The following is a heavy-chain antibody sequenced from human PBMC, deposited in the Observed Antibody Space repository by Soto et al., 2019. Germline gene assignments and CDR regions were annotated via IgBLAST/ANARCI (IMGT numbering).Heavy chain of an antibody. CDR1: GFTFSSYA. CDR2: ISGSGGST. J-gene: IGHJ4*02. D-gene: IGHD6-19*01. Sequence: GGSLRLSCAASGFTFSSYAMSWVRQAPGKGLEWVSAISGSGGSTYYADSVKGRFTISRDNAKNTLYLQMNSLRAEDTAVYYCAKARTGWSRGSFDYWGQGTLVTVSS. V-gene: IGHV3-23*01. CDR3: AKARTGWSRGSFDY.